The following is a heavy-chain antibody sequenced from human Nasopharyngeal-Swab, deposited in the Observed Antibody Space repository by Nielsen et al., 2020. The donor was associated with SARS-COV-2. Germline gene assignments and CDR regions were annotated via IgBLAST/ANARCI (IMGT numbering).Heavy chain of an antibody. Sequence: GESLKISCAASGFSFSTYWMTWVRQAPGKGLEWVANIKQDGSEKYYVDSVKGRFTISRDNAKNSLYLQMNSLRAEDTAVYYCARLPTTPLSFDYWGQGTLVTVSS. CDR1: GFSFSTYW. J-gene: IGHJ4*02. CDR3: ARLPTTPLSFDY. CDR2: IKQDGSEK. V-gene: IGHV3-7*01. D-gene: IGHD4-17*01.